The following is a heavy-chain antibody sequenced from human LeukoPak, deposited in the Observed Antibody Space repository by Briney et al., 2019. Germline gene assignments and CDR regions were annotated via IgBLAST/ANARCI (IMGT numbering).Heavy chain of an antibody. D-gene: IGHD4-17*01. J-gene: IGHJ5*02. Sequence: SETLSLTCAVYGESFSGYYWSWIRQPPGKGLEWIGEINHSGSTNYNPSLKSRVTISVDTSKNQFSLKLGSVTAADTAVYYCARADTDWFDPGGQGTLVTVSS. CDR3: ARADTDWFDP. CDR2: INHSGST. V-gene: IGHV4-34*01. CDR1: GESFSGYY.